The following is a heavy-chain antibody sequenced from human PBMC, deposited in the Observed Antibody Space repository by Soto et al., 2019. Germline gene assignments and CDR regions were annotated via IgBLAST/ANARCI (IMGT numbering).Heavy chain of an antibody. CDR2: ISSSSSTI. D-gene: IGHD2-2*02. CDR1: GFTFSSYS. CDR3: ARAEVVVVPAAIQDAFDI. Sequence: VQLVESGGGLVQPGGSLRLSCAASGFTFSSYSMNWVRQAPGKGLEWVSYISSSSSTIYYADSVKGRFTISRDNAKNSLYLQMNSLRDEDTAVYYCARAEVVVVPAAIQDAFDIWGQGTMVTVSS. V-gene: IGHV3-48*02. J-gene: IGHJ3*02.